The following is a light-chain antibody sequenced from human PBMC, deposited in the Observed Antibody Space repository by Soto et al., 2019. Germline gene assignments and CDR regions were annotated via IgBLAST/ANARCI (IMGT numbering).Light chain of an antibody. CDR3: CSYAGSYTFV. V-gene: IGLV2-11*01. CDR2: DVT. CDR1: SSDVGGYNY. Sequence: QSVLTQPRSVSWSPGQSVTISCTVTSSDVGGYNYVSWYQQHPGKAPKLMIYDVTKRPSGVPNRFSGSKSGNTASLPISGLQAEDEADYYCCSYAGSYTFVFGTGTKVTVL. J-gene: IGLJ1*01.